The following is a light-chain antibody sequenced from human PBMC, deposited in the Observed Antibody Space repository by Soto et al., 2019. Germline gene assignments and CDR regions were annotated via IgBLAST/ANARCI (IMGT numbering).Light chain of an antibody. CDR2: AAT. CDR3: QQSYSTPPT. CDR1: QSISSY. Sequence: DIQMTQSPSFLSASVGDRVTITCRASQSISSYLNWYQQKPGKAPKLLIYAATSLQSEVPSSFSGSRSGTDFTLTITSLQPEDFATYYCQQSYSTPPTFGQGNKLEIK. J-gene: IGKJ2*01. V-gene: IGKV1-39*01.